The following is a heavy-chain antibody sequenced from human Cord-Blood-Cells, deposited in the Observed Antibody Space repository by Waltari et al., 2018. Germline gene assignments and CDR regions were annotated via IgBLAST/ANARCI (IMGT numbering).Heavy chain of an antibody. CDR3: ARSIPFDY. CDR2: IPYDGSNK. J-gene: IGHJ4*02. D-gene: IGHD2-2*02. CDR1: GFTFSSYA. Sequence: QVQLVESGGGVVQPGRSLRLSCAASGFTFSSYAMHWVRQAPGKGMEWVAVIPYDGSNKYDADSVKGRFTISRDNSKNTLYLQMNSLRAEDTAVYYCARSIPFDYWGQGTLVTVSS. V-gene: IGHV3-30*04.